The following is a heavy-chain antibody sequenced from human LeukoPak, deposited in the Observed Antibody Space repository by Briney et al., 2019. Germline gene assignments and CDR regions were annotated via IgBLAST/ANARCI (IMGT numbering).Heavy chain of an antibody. J-gene: IGHJ4*02. Sequence: SETLSLTCTVSGGSISSYYWSWIRQPPGKGLEWIGYIYYSGSTNYNPSPKSRVTISVDTSKNQFSLKLSSVTAADTAVYYCATTIDYGSGSYFFDYWGQGTLVTVSS. CDR3: ATTIDYGSGSYFFDY. CDR1: GGSISSYY. D-gene: IGHD3-10*01. V-gene: IGHV4-59*01. CDR2: IYYSGST.